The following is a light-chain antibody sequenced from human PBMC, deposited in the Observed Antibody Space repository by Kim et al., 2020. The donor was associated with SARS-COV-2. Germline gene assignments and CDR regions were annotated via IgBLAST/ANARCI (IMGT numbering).Light chain of an antibody. CDR3: QSYDSINVV. J-gene: IGLJ2*01. CDR1: SGSIASNY. CDR2: EDN. Sequence: NFMLTQPHSGSESPGKTVTISCTGSSGSIASNYVQWYQQRPGSAPTTVIYEDNQRPSGVPDRFSGSIDSSSNSASLTISGLKTEDEADYYCQSYDSINVVFGGGTQLTVL. V-gene: IGLV6-57*02.